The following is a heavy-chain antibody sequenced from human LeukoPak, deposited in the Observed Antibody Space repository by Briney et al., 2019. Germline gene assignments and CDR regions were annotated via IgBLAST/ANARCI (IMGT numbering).Heavy chain of an antibody. Sequence: GGSLRLSCAASGFTVSSYAMSWVRQAPGKGLEWVSAISGSGGSTYYADSVKGRFTISRDNSKNTLYLQMNSLRAEDTAVYYCAKGGGYSSSWLGLYFDYWGQGTLVTVSS. CDR1: GFTVSSYA. J-gene: IGHJ4*02. D-gene: IGHD6-13*01. CDR2: ISGSGGST. V-gene: IGHV3-23*01. CDR3: AKGGGYSSSWLGLYFDY.